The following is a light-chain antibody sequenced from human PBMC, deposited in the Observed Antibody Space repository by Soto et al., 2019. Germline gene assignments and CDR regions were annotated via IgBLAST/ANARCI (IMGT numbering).Light chain of an antibody. CDR1: SSNIGAGYD. CDR2: GNK. J-gene: IGLJ3*02. CDR3: QSYDTSLSGSV. V-gene: IGLV1-40*01. Sequence: QSVLTQPPSVSGAPGQRVTISCTGSSSNIGAGYDVHWYQQLPGTAPKLLMYGNKHRPSGVPDRFSVSKSGTSASLAITGRQADDEAEYYCQSYDTSLSGSVFGGGTKLTVL.